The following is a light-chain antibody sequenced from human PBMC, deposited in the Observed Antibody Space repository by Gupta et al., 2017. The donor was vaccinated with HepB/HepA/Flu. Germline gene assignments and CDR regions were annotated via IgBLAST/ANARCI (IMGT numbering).Light chain of an antibody. J-gene: IGLJ2*01. V-gene: IGLV3-25*03. CDR1: ALPKHY. Sequence: SHDLTQPPPVSLSPGQTARTTCSGDALPKHYAYWYQQKPDQAPVLVIYKDSERPAGITERFSGSSSETTVTVTISGVQAEDEADYYCQSADSSGYVVFGGGTKLTVL. CDR2: KDS. CDR3: QSADSSGYVV.